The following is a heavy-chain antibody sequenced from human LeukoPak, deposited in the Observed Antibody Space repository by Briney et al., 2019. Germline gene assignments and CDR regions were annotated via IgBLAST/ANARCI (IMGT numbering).Heavy chain of an antibody. CDR2: IKQDGSEK. J-gene: IGHJ3*02. Sequence: GGSLRLSCAASGFTFSSYGMHWVRQAPGKGLEWVANIKQDGSEKYYVDSVKGRFTISRDNAKNSLYLQMNSLRAEDTAVYYCAMESDAFDIWGQGTMVTVPS. CDR3: AMESDAFDI. CDR1: GFTFSSYG. V-gene: IGHV3-7*04.